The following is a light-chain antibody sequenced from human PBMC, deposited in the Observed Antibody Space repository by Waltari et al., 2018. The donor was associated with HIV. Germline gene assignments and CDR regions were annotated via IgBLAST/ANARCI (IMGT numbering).Light chain of an antibody. CDR1: NSYISTYNL. J-gene: IGLJ3*02. CDR3: CSYAGTLV. CDR2: DVN. Sequence: QSALTHPASVSGSPGQSITLSCPRTNSYISTYNLVSWYQQFPGKAPKLLIYDVNKRPSGVSNRFSGSKSGNTASLTISGLQAEDEADYYCCSYAGTLVFGGGTRLTVL. V-gene: IGLV2-23*02.